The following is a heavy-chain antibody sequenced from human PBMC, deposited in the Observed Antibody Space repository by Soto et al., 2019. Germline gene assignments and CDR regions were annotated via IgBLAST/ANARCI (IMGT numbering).Heavy chain of an antibody. CDR3: VRDRSGSYLAGSDY. D-gene: IGHD1-26*01. V-gene: IGHV3-7*01. Sequence: EVQLVESGGGLVHLGGSRRLSCAASGFTFSSYWMTWVRQAPGKGLEWVANIKHDGSEKYYVDAVKGRFTISRDNARNSVFLEMKSLRAEDTAVYSCVRDRSGSYLAGSDYWGQGTLVTVSS. CDR2: IKHDGSEK. J-gene: IGHJ4*02. CDR1: GFTFSSYW.